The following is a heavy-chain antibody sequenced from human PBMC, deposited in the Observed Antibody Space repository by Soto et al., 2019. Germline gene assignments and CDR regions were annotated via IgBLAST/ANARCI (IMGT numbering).Heavy chain of an antibody. V-gene: IGHV1-69*13. CDR2: IIPIFGTA. CDR3: ARVMDARAEPAWFDP. CDR1: GGTFSSYA. Sequence: GASVKVSCKASGGTFSSYASSWVRQAPGQGLEWMGGIIPIFGTANYAQKFQGRVTITAAESTSTAYMELSSLRSEDTAVYYCARVMDARAEPAWFDPWGKGTLVTVSS. J-gene: IGHJ5*02. D-gene: IGHD3-10*01.